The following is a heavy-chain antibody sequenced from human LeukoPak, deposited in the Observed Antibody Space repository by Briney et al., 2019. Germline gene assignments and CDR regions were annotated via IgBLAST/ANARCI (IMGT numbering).Heavy chain of an antibody. V-gene: IGHV4-4*02. CDR2: IYHSGST. D-gene: IGHD6-19*01. J-gene: IGHJ4*02. CDR3: AKIAVAGTRVDY. CDR1: GGSISSSNW. Sequence: SETLSLTCAVSGGSISSSNWWSWVRQPPGKGLEWIGEIYHSGSTNYIPSLKSRVTISVDKSKNQFSLKLSSVTAADTAVYYCAKIAVAGTRVDYWGQGTLVTVSS.